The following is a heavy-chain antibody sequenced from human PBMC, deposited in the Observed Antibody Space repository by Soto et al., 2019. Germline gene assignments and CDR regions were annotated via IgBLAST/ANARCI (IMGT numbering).Heavy chain of an antibody. CDR3: AKVRGDSSGYYPPLDAFDI. Sequence: HGGSLRLSCAASGFTFSSYAMSWVRQAPGKGLEWVSAISGSGGSTYYADSVKGRFTISRDNSKNTLYLQMNSLRAEDTAVYYCAKVRGDSSGYYPPLDAFDIWGQGTMVTVSS. J-gene: IGHJ3*02. CDR1: GFTFSSYA. V-gene: IGHV3-23*01. CDR2: ISGSGGST. D-gene: IGHD3-22*01.